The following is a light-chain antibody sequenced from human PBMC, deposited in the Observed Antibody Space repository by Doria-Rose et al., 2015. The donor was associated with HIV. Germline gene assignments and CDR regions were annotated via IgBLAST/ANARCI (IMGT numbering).Light chain of an antibody. Sequence: TQSPLSLPVTPGQPASISCRSSQSLLHTIGYNYLDWYLQKPGQSPQLLIYLGSNRASGVPDRFSGSGSGTDFTLKISRVEAEDVGVYYCMQALRTPYTFGQGTELEIK. CDR3: MQALRTPYT. V-gene: IGKV2-28*01. CDR1: QSLLHTIGYNY. CDR2: LGS. J-gene: IGKJ2*01.